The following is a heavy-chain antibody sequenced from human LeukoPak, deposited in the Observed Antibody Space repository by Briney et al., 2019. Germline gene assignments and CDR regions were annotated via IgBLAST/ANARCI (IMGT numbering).Heavy chain of an antibody. CDR1: GFTFRNYG. CDR2: VRIDGSN. V-gene: IGHV3-30*02. D-gene: IGHD7-27*01. Sequence: PGGSLRLSCAASGFTFRNYGVHWVRQAPGKGLEWVAFVRIDGSNYYADSVKGRFTISRDNSKNTLYLQMNSLRPEDTAVYYCAKDGNWGFDYWGQGTLVSVS. J-gene: IGHJ4*02. CDR3: AKDGNWGFDY.